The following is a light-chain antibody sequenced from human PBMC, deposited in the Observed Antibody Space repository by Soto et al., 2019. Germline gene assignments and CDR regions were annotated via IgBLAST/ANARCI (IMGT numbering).Light chain of an antibody. Sequence: QSVLTQPPSVSEAPRQRVTISCSGSSSNIGNNAVNWYQQLPGKAPKLLIYYDDLLPSGVSDRFSGSKSGTSASLAISGLQSEYEADYYCAAWDDSLNGAVFGGGTQLTVL. V-gene: IGLV1-36*01. CDR1: SSNIGNNA. CDR3: AAWDDSLNGAV. CDR2: YDD. J-gene: IGLJ7*01.